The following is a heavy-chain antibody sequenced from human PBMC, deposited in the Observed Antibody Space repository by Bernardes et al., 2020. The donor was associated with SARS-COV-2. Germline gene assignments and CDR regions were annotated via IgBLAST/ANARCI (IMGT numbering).Heavy chain of an antibody. J-gene: IGHJ6*02. CDR2: ISYEGSKK. V-gene: IGHV3-30*18. CDR1: GFSFNNCG. D-gene: IGHD3-3*01. CDR3: AKVQAIFWIRPQYSAMDV. Sequence: GGTLRLSCAASGFSFNNCGIHWVRKGPGKGLEWVAVISYEGSKKYYADSVEGRFTISKDNSKNTVYLQMNSLRPEDTAVYYCAKVQAIFWIRPQYSAMDVWGQGTTVAVSS.